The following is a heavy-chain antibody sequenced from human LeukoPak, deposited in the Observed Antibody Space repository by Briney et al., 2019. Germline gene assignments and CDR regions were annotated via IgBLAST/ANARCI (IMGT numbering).Heavy chain of an antibody. Sequence: SETLSLTCAVYGGSFSGYYWSWIRQPPGKGLEWIGEINHSGSTNYNPSLKSRVTISVDTSKNHFSLKLSYVTAADTAVYYCARSITIFGAVPDGVSADYWGQGTLVTVSS. D-gene: IGHD3-3*01. CDR1: GGSFSGYY. J-gene: IGHJ4*02. CDR2: INHSGST. CDR3: ARSITIFGAVPDGVSADY. V-gene: IGHV4-34*01.